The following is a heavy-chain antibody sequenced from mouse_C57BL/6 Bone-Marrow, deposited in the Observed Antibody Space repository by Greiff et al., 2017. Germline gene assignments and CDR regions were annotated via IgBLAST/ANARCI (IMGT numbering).Heavy chain of an antibody. CDR2: ISYDGSN. J-gene: IGHJ4*01. V-gene: IGHV3-6*01. D-gene: IGHD1-1*01. CDR3: AREDCWSSLDAMDY. CDR1: GYSITSGYY. Sequence: EVKLQESGPGLVKPSQSLSLTCSVTGYSITSGYYWNWIRQFPGNKLEWMGYISYDGSNNYNPSLKNRISITRDTSKNQFFLKLNSVTTEDTATYYCAREDCWSSLDAMDYWGQGTSVTVSS.